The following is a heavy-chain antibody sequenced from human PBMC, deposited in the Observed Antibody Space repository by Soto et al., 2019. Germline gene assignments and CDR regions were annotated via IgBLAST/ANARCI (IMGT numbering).Heavy chain of an antibody. Sequence: EVQLVQSGAEVKKPGESLKISCKGSGYSFTSHWIGWVSQTPGTGLEWMGIIFPGDSDTRYSPSFHGQVTISADKSIRTAYLQWSSLKASDTAMYYCALYPLQDYGDSEPFYYWGQGALGSV. CDR1: GYSFTSHW. CDR3: ALYPLQDYGDSEPFYY. CDR2: IFPGDSDT. D-gene: IGHD4-17*01. J-gene: IGHJ4*02. V-gene: IGHV5-51*03.